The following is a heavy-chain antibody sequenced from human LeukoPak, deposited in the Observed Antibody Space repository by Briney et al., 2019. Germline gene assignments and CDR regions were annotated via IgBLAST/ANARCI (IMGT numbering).Heavy chain of an antibody. CDR1: GFTFSSYA. D-gene: IGHD4-17*01. Sequence: GGSLRLSCAASGFTFSSYAMHWVRQAPGKGLEWVAFIRYDGSNKYYADSVKGRFTISRDNSKNTLYLQMNSLRAEDTAVYYCAKDRTTVTLLDWFDPWGQGTLVTVSS. J-gene: IGHJ5*02. CDR3: AKDRTTVTLLDWFDP. V-gene: IGHV3-30*02. CDR2: IRYDGSNK.